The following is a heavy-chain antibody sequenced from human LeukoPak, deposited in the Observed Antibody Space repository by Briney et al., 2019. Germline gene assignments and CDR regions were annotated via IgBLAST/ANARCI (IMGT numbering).Heavy chain of an antibody. CDR3: ARHPLYGGPFDY. CDR2: IIPIFGTA. V-gene: IGHV1-69*13. Sequence: SVKVSCKASGGTFSSYAISWVRQAPGQGLEWMGGIIPIFGTANYAQKFQGRVTITADESTSTAYMELSSLRSEDTAVYYCARHPLYGGPFDYWGQGTLVTVSS. CDR1: GGTFSSYA. J-gene: IGHJ4*02. D-gene: IGHD4-23*01.